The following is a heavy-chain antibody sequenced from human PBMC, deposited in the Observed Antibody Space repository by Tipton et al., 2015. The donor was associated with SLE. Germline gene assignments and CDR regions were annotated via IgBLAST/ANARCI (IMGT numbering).Heavy chain of an antibody. Sequence: QLVQSGAEVKKPGASVKVSCKASGYTFTNYYMHWVRQAPGQGLEWMGIINPSGGSTSYAQKFQGRVTMTRDTSTSTVYMELSSLRSEDTAVYYCARAVDSYSSGWYSDYWGQGTLATVSS. J-gene: IGHJ4*02. V-gene: IGHV1-46*01. CDR2: INPSGGST. CDR3: ARAVDSYSSGWYSDY. CDR1: GYTFTNYY. D-gene: IGHD6-19*01.